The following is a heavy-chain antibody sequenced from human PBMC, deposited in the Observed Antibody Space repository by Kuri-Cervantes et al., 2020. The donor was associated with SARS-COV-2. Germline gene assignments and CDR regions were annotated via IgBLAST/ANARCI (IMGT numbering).Heavy chain of an antibody. CDR2: ISGSGGST. Sequence: GGSLRLSCAASGFTFSSYAMSWVRQAPGKGLEWVSAISGSGGSTYYADSVKGRFTISRDNSKNTLYLQMSSLRAEDTAVYYCAKDGLRVVEEWLPFDYWGQGTLVTVSS. CDR3: AKDGLRVVEEWLPFDY. J-gene: IGHJ4*02. D-gene: IGHD3-3*01. CDR1: GFTFSSYA. V-gene: IGHV3-23*01.